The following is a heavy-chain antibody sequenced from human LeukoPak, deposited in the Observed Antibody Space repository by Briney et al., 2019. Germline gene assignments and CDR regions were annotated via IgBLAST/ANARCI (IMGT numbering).Heavy chain of an antibody. J-gene: IGHJ4*02. CDR2: IYHSGST. D-gene: IGHD5-18*01. CDR3: ARYTAMVTEYYFDY. Sequence: SETLSLTCAVSGSSISSGGYSWSWIRQPPGKGLEWIGYIYHSGSTYYNPSLKSRVTISVDRSKNQFSLKLSSVTAADTAVYYCARYTAMVTEYYFDYWGQGTLVTVSS. V-gene: IGHV4-30-2*01. CDR1: GSSISSGGYS.